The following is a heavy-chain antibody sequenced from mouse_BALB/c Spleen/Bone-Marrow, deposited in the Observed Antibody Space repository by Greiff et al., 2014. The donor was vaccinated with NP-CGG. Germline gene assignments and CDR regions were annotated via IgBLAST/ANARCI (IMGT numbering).Heavy chain of an antibody. D-gene: IGHD2-3*01. CDR1: GYTFTSYW. CDR2: INPSTGYT. J-gene: IGHJ2*01. V-gene: IGHV1-7*01. Sequence: LQESGAELAKPGASVKMSCKASGYTFTSYWMHWVKQRPGQGLEWIGYINPSTGYTEYNQKFKDKATLTADKSSSTAYMQLSSLTSEDSAVYYCARERYAGYYFDYWGQGTTLTVSS. CDR3: ARERYAGYYFDY.